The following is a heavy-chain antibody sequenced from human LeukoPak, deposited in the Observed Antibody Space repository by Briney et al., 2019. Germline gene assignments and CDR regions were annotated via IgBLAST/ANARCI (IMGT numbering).Heavy chain of an antibody. J-gene: IGHJ6*03. CDR2: IYYSGST. V-gene: IGHV4-59*12. D-gene: IGHD6-13*01. Sequence: SETLSLACTVSGGSLSSYYWSWIRQPPGKGLEWIGYIYYSGSTNYNPSLKSRVTISVDTSKNQFSLKLSSVTAADTAVYYCARIGSSWLGYYMDVWGKGTTVTVSS. CDR3: ARIGSSWLGYYMDV. CDR1: GGSLSSYY.